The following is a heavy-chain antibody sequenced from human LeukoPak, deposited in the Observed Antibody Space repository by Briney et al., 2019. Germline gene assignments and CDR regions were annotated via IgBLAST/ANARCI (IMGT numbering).Heavy chain of an antibody. CDR1: GFTFSSYW. Sequence: GGSLRLSCVTSGFTFSSYWMTWVRQAPGKGLEWVSAISGSGRSTYYADSVKGRFTISRDNSKNTLYLQMDSLRAEDTAVYYCAKAYGDYPMWAFDIWGQGTMVTVSS. CDR3: AKAYGDYPMWAFDI. CDR2: ISGSGRST. J-gene: IGHJ3*02. D-gene: IGHD4-17*01. V-gene: IGHV3-23*01.